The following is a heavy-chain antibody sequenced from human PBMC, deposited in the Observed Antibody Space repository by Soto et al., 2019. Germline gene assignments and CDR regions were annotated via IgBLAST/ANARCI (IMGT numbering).Heavy chain of an antibody. CDR3: ARDRGRAGTTAKTNYYYYYGMDV. D-gene: IGHD1-1*01. V-gene: IGHV1-69*13. CDR1: GGTFSSYA. CDR2: IIPIFGTA. Sequence: VASVKVSCKASGGTFSSYAISWVRQAPGQGLEWMGGIIPIFGTANYAQKFQGRVTITADESTSTAYMELSSLRSEDTAVYYCARDRGRAGTTAKTNYYYYYGMDVWGQGTTVTVYS. J-gene: IGHJ6*02.